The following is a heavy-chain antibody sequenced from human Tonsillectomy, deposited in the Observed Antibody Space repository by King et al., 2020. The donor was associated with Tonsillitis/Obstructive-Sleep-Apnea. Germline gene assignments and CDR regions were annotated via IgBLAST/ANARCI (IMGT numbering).Heavy chain of an antibody. Sequence: QLVQSGGGVVQPGRSLRLSCAASGFTFSSYGIHWVRQAPGKGLEWVAVISYDGSNKYYADSMKGRFTISRDNSENTLYLQMNSLRAEDTAVYYRAKGRNIVVVPTAPEFDYWGQGTLVTVSS. CDR1: GFTFSSYG. J-gene: IGHJ4*02. D-gene: IGHD2-2*01. V-gene: IGHV3-30*18. CDR3: AKGRNIVVVPTAPEFDY. CDR2: ISYDGSNK.